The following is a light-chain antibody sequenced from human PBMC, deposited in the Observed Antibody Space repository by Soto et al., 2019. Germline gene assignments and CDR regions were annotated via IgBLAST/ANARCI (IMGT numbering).Light chain of an antibody. V-gene: IGKV1-5*01. Sequence: DIQMTQSPSPLSASVGDRVTITCRASQSISSWLAWYQQKPGRAPKVMIFDASSLESGVPSRFSGSGSETEYTLTISSLQPEDVATYYCQQSYKTPWTFGQGTKVDIK. CDR1: QSISSW. J-gene: IGKJ1*01. CDR2: DAS. CDR3: QQSYKTPWT.